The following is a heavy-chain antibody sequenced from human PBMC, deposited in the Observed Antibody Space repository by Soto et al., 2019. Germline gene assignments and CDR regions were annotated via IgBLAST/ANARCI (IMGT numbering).Heavy chain of an antibody. CDR2: ISPDNRNT. V-gene: IGHV1-18*01. CDR3: ARALGYSGYAGMDV. Sequence: QVQLVQSGGEVKKPGASVKVSCKASGYTFTIYGINWVRQAPGQGLEWMGWISPDNRNTNYAQKLQGRVTMTTDTSTSTAYMELRSLRSDDTAVYYCARALGYSGYAGMDVWGQGTTVTVSS. CDR1: GYTFTIYG. D-gene: IGHD5-12*01. J-gene: IGHJ6*02.